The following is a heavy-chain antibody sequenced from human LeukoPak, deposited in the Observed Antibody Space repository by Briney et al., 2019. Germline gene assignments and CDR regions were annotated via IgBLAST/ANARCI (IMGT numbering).Heavy chain of an antibody. CDR2: ISWDGGST. CDR3: ARDDPMVRGANAFDI. D-gene: IGHD3-10*01. Sequence: GGSLRLSCAASGFTFDDYTMHWVRQAPGKGLEWVSLISWDGGSTYYADSVKGRFTISRDNAKNSLYLQMNSLRAEDTAVYYCARDDPMVRGANAFDIWGQGTMVTVSS. V-gene: IGHV3-43*01. CDR1: GFTFDDYT. J-gene: IGHJ3*02.